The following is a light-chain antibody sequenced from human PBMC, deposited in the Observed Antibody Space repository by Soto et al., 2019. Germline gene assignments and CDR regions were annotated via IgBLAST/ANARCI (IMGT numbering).Light chain of an antibody. CDR3: SLSYAYAGV. CDR1: TGPVTSGHY. J-gene: IGLJ3*02. CDR2: DTS. V-gene: IGLV7-46*01. Sequence: QAVVTQESSLTVSPGGTVTLTCGSNTGPVTSGHYPFWFQQKPGQAPMTLVFDTSNRHSWTPARFSGSLLGGKAALTLSGAQPEDEAEYYCSLSYAYAGVFGGGTKLTVL.